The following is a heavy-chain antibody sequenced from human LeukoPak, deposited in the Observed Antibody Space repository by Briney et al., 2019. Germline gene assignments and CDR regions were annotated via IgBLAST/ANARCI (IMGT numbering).Heavy chain of an antibody. CDR3: AKHQPKYCYDSSDFDY. J-gene: IGHJ4*02. D-gene: IGHD3-22*01. V-gene: IGHV3-23*01. CDR1: GFTFSSYA. Sequence: GSLRLSCAASGFTFSSYAMSWVRPAPGKGLEGVSAISGSGGSTYYADSVKGRFTISRDNSKNTLYLQMNSLRAEDTAVYYCAKHQPKYCYDSSDFDYWGQGTLVTVSS. CDR2: ISGSGGST.